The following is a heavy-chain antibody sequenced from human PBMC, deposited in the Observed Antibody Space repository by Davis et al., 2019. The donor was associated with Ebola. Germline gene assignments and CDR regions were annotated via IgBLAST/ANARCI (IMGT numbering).Heavy chain of an antibody. CDR2: ISSSSSYI. CDR1: GITFSSYA. Sequence: PGGSLRLSCAASGITFSSYAMSWVRQAPGKGLEWVSSISSSSSYIYYADSVKGRFTISRDNAKNPLYLQMNSLRAEDTAVYYCASGWELLSAAFDIWGQGTMVTDSS. V-gene: IGHV3-21*01. D-gene: IGHD1-26*01. J-gene: IGHJ3*02. CDR3: ASGWELLSAAFDI.